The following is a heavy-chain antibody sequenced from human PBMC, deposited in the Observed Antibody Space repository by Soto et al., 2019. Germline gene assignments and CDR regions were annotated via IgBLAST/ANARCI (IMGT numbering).Heavy chain of an antibody. J-gene: IGHJ4*02. Sequence: PGGSLRLSCAASGFTFSSYSMNWVRQAPGKGLEWVSSISSSSSYINYADSVKGRFTISRDNAKNSLYLQMDSLRVEDTAVYYCARLGNFDYWGQGTLVTVSS. V-gene: IGHV3-21*01. CDR1: GFTFSSYS. CDR3: ARLGNFDY. CDR2: ISSSSSYI.